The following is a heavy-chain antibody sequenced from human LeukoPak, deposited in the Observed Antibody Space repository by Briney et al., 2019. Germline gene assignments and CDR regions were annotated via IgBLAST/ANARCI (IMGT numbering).Heavy chain of an antibody. D-gene: IGHD3-3*01. J-gene: IGHJ5*02. CDR1: GGSISSYY. Sequence: SETLSLTCTVSGGSISSYYWSWIRQPPGKGLEWIGYIYYSGSTNYNPSLKSRVTISVDTSKNQFSLKLSSVTAADTAVYYCARTPPTYDFWSGYYRQDWFDPWGQGTLVTVSS. CDR3: ARTPPTYDFWSGYYRQDWFDP. CDR2: IYYSGST. V-gene: IGHV4-59*08.